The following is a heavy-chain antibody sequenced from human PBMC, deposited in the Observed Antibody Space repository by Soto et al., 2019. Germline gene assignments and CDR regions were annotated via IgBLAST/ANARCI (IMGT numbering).Heavy chain of an antibody. CDR3: AKDYSSGWYSPEYFQH. V-gene: IGHV3-23*01. CDR1: GFTFSSYA. CDR2: ISGSGGST. J-gene: IGHJ1*01. D-gene: IGHD6-19*01. Sequence: GGSLRLSCAASGFTFSSYAMSWVRQAPGKGLEWVSAISGSGGSTYYADSVKGRFTISRDNSKNTLYLQMNSLRAEDTAVYYCAKDYSSGWYSPEYFQHWGQGTLVTVSS.